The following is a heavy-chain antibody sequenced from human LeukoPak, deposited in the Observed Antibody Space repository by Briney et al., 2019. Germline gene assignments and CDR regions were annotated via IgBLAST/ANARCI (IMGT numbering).Heavy chain of an antibody. D-gene: IGHD3-22*01. CDR3: ARDRYYYDSSGYLNY. CDR2: ISSSGSTI. V-gene: IGHV3-48*04. Sequence: PGGSLRLSCAASGFTFSSYTLHWVRQAPGKGLEWVSYISSSGSTIYYADSVKGRFTISRDNAKNTLYLQMNSLRAEDTAVYYCARDRYYYDSSGYLNYWGQGTLVTVSS. CDR1: GFTFSSYT. J-gene: IGHJ4*02.